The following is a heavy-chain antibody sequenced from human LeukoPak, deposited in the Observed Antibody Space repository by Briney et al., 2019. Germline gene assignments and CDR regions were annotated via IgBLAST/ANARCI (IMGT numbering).Heavy chain of an antibody. CDR2: IIPIFGTA. Sequence: GSSVKVSCKASGGTFSSYAISWVRQAPGQGLEWMGGIIPIFGTANYAQKFQGRVTITADESTSTAYMELSSLRSEDTAVYYCATSLRYFDWLLYEMGYWGQGTLVTVSS. V-gene: IGHV1-69*01. J-gene: IGHJ4*02. CDR3: ATSLRYFDWLLYEMGY. CDR1: GGTFSSYA. D-gene: IGHD3-9*01.